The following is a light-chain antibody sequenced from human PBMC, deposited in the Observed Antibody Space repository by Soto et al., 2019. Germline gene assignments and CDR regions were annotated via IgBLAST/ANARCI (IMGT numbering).Light chain of an antibody. V-gene: IGKV1-33*01. CDR2: DAS. CDR3: QKYDNLRT. J-gene: IGKJ1*01. CDR1: QDISNY. Sequence: DIQMTQSPSSLSASVGDRVTITCQASQDISNYLNWYQQKPGKAPKLLTYDASNLETGVPSRFSGSGSGTDFTFTISSLQPEDIATYYCQKYDNLRTFGQGTKV.